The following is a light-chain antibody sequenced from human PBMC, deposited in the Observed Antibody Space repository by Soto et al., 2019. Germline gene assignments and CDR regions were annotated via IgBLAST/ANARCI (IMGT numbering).Light chain of an antibody. CDR1: QGISSY. J-gene: IGKJ5*01. CDR3: QQLNSYPIT. Sequence: IQLTQSPSSLSASVGDRVTITCRASQGISSYLAWYQQKPGKAPKLLIYAASTLQSGVPSRFSGSGSGTDFTLTISGLQPEDVATYYCQQLNSYPITFGQGKRLELK. CDR2: AAS. V-gene: IGKV1-9*01.